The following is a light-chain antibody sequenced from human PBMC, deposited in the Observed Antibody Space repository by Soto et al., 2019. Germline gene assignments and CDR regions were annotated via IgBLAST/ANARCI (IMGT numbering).Light chain of an antibody. CDR2: TNN. CDR1: TSNIESHP. CDR3: ATWDDSRNGV. V-gene: IGLV1-44*01. Sequence: QSVLTQPPSASGTPGQRLTIFGSGSTSNIESHPVNWFQQVPGAAPKLLIKTNNQRPSGVPDRFSGSKSGASASLAIGGLQSEDEGTYYCATWDDSRNGVFGSGTKVTVL. J-gene: IGLJ1*01.